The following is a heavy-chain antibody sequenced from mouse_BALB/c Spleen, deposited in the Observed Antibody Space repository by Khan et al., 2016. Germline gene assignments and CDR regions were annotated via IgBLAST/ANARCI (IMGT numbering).Heavy chain of an antibody. CDR2: IWNGGST. Sequence: QVQLQQSGPGLVTPSQSLSITCTVSGFSLSRYSVHWLRQPPGKGLEWLGMIWNGGSTDYNSALKSRLSISKDNSKSQVFLKMNSLQTDDTAMYXGARKDWYFDVWGAGTTVTVSS. J-gene: IGHJ1*01. CDR1: GFSLSRYS. V-gene: IGHV2-6-4*01. CDR3: ARKDWYFDV.